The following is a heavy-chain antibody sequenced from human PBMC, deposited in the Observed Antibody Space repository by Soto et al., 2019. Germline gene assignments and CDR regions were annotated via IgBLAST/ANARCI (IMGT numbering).Heavy chain of an antibody. D-gene: IGHD2-15*01. CDR2: IGTAGDT. V-gene: IGHV3-13*01. CDR1: GFTFSSYD. J-gene: IGHJ6*03. Sequence: GGSLRLSCAASGFTFSSYDMHWVRQATGKGLEWVSAIGTAGDTYYPGSVKGRFTISRENAKNSLYLQMNSLRAGDTAVYYCARGAGRYCSGGSCYLPINYYYYMDVWGKGTTVTVSS. CDR3: ARGAGRYCSGGSCYLPINYYYYMDV.